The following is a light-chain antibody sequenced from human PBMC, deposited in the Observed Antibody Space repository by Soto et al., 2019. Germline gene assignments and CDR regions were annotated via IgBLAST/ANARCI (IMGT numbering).Light chain of an antibody. CDR3: TSYTPTGALV. V-gene: IGLV2-14*01. Sequence: QLVLTQPASVSGSPGQSITVSCTGTNTDVGGYNYVSWYQHRPGKAPRLMIYEVRNRLSGVSNRFSGSKSGNTASLTISGLQSEDEADYYSTSYTPTGALVFGSGTKLTVL. CDR1: NTDVGGYNY. J-gene: IGLJ3*02. CDR2: EVR.